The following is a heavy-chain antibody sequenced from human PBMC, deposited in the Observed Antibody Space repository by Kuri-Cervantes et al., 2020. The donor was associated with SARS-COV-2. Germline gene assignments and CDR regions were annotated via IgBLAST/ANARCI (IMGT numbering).Heavy chain of an antibody. V-gene: IGHV1-2*06. D-gene: IGHD6-13*01. CDR3: ARDRPYSSSWYLTY. J-gene: IGHJ4*02. CDR1: GDTFTGYY. CDR2: INPNTGGT. Sequence: ASAKVFCKASGDTFTGYYMHWVRHDPGRELEWMGRINPNTGGTNYAQKFQGRVTMTRDTSISTAYMEMSRLRSDDTAVYYCARDRPYSSSWYLTYWGQGTLVTVSS.